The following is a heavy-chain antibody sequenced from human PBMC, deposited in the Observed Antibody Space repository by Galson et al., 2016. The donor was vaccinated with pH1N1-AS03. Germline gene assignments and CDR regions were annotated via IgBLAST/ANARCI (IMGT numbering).Heavy chain of an antibody. D-gene: IGHD2-15*01. CDR1: GFTFSIYA. CDR2: IGGTSGTT. V-gene: IGHV3-23*01. J-gene: IGHJ2*01. Sequence: SLRLSCAASGFTFSIYAMTWVRQTPGKGLEWVSSIGGTSGTTSYADSVKGRFTISRDHSKNTVYLQMSSLRAADTAVYFCAKDPTGREWWGMRGDLYFDLWGRGTLVTVSS. CDR3: AKDPTGREWWGMRGDLYFDL.